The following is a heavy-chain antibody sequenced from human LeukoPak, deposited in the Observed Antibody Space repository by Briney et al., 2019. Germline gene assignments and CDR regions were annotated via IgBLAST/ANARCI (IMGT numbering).Heavy chain of an antibody. V-gene: IGHV3-7*01. J-gene: IGHJ4*02. CDR2: IKQDGSEK. CDR1: GFTFSSYW. Sequence: PGGSRRLSCVAPGFTFSSYWMSWVRQAPGKGLEWVANIKQDGSEKYYEESVKGRFTISRDNAKNSLYLQMNSLRAEDTAVYYCARAPTIAVAGPVDYWGQGTLVTVSS. D-gene: IGHD6-19*01. CDR3: ARAPTIAVAGPVDY.